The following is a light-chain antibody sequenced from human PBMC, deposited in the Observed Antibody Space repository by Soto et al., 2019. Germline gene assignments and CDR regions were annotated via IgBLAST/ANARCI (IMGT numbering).Light chain of an antibody. CDR1: KSVFNN. CDR3: QQYNSWPRT. Sequence: EIVMTQSPSTLSVSPGERASLSCTAKKSVFNNLAWYQQKPGQTPRPLIYDASTRATGIPGRFSGSGSETEFTLTISSLQSEDFAVYFCQQYNSWPRTFGQGTKVDI. V-gene: IGKV3-15*01. CDR2: DAS. J-gene: IGKJ1*01.